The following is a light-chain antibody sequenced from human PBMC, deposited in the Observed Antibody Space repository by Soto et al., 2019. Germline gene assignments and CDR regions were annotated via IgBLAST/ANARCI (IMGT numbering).Light chain of an antibody. V-gene: IGKV3-15*01. Sequence: EIEMTQTPAILSVSPGERATLSCRASQSVSSNLAWYQQKPGQAPRLLIYGASTRATGIPARFSGSGSGTEFTLTISSLQSEDFAVYYCQQYNNWPRTFGPGTRLEIK. CDR3: QQYNNWPRT. CDR2: GAS. J-gene: IGKJ5*01. CDR1: QSVSSN.